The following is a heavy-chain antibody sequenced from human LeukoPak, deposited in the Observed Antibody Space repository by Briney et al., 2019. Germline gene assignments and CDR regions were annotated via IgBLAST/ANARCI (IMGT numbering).Heavy chain of an antibody. Sequence: GGSLRLSCAASGFTFSNYGMHWVRQAPGKGLEWVSFISYDGSNKYYADSVRGRFTISRDNSKNTLYLQMISLRTEDTAVYYCAKDPRRYSRTGGYFDYWGQGTLVTVSS. V-gene: IGHV3-30*18. CDR2: ISYDGSNK. D-gene: IGHD6-13*01. J-gene: IGHJ4*02. CDR1: GFTFSNYG. CDR3: AKDPRRYSRTGGYFDY.